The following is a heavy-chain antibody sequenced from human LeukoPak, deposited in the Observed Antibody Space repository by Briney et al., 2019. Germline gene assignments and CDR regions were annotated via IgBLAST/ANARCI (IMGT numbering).Heavy chain of an antibody. J-gene: IGHJ4*02. CDR1: GFTFSSYS. D-gene: IGHD6-13*01. CDR2: ISSSSSYI. V-gene: IGHV3-21*01. CDR3: ARGFSSMCDY. Sequence: GGSLRLSCAASGFTFSSYSMNWVRQAPGKGLEWVSSISSSSSYIYYADSVKGRFTISRDKAKNSLYLQMNSLRAEDTAVYYCARGFSSMCDYWGQGTLVTVSS.